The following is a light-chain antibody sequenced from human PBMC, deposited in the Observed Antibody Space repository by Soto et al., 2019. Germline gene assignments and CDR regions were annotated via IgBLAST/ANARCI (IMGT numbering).Light chain of an antibody. CDR2: DAS. CDR1: QSVSSSY. CDR3: QQRNIWPPVT. Sequence: EIVLTQSPGTLALSPGERATLSCRASQSVSSSYLAWYQQKPGQAPRLLISDASKRATGIPARFSGSGSGTDFTLTISSLEPEDSAIYYCQQRNIWPPVTFGQGTRLEIK. V-gene: IGKV3D-20*02. J-gene: IGKJ5*01.